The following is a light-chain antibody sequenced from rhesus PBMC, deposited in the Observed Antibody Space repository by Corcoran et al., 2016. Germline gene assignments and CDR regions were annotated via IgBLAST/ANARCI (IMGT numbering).Light chain of an antibody. J-gene: IGKJ1*01. V-gene: IGKV1-32*01. CDR3: QQYNSLFRT. Sequence: IQMTQSPSSLSASVGDRVTITCRASQGISSSLNWYHQKPGKAPMLLIYKATRLESGVPSRFSGSGSGTEFNLTISSLQPDDFATYYCQQYNSLFRTFGQGTKVEIK. CDR2: KAT. CDR1: QGISSS.